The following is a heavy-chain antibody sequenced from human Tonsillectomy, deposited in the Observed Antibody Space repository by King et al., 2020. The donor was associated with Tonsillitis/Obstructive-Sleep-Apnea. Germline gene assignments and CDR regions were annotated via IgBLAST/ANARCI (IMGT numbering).Heavy chain of an antibody. Sequence: VQLVESGGGVVQPGRSLRLSCAASGFRFSTYGMHWIRQTPDKGLEWVAVISYDGKDSYYDDFVEGRFIISRDNSQNTLYLQMNGLKAEDTALYYCARAQEEAVRDSFDVWGQGTLVTVSS. CDR2: ISYDGKDS. CDR3: ARAQEEAVRDSFDV. D-gene: IGHD6-6*01. CDR1: GFRFSTYG. V-gene: IGHV3-30*01. J-gene: IGHJ3*01.